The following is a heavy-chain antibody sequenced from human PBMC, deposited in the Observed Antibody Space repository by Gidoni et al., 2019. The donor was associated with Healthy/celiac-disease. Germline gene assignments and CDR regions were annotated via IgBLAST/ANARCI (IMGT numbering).Heavy chain of an antibody. V-gene: IGHV3-21*01. CDR1: GFTFSSYS. J-gene: IGHJ4*02. D-gene: IGHD1-26*01. CDR3: ASAVGYHYFDY. Sequence: EVQLVESGGGLVKPGGSLRLVCAASGFTFSSYSMNWVRLAPGKGLEWVSSISSSSSYIYYADSVKGRFTSSRDNAKNSLYLQMNSLRAEDTAVYYCASAVGYHYFDYWGQGTLVTVSS. CDR2: ISSSSSYI.